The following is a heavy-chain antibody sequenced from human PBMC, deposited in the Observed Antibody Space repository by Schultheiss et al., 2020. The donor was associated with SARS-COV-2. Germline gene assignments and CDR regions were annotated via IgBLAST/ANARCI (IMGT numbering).Heavy chain of an antibody. D-gene: IGHD3-22*01. J-gene: IGHJ4*02. Sequence: LRLSCTVSGGSISSGGYYWSWIRQHPGKGLEWIGYIYYSGSTYYNPSLMSRVTISVDTSKNQFSLKLSSVTAADTAVYYCARVGYDSSGYYGLYFDYWGQGTLVTVSS. CDR1: GGSISSGGYY. CDR2: IYYSGST. V-gene: IGHV4-30-4*08. CDR3: ARVGYDSSGYYGLYFDY.